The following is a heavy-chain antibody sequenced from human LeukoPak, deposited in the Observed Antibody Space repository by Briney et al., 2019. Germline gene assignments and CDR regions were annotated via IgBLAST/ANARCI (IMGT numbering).Heavy chain of an antibody. D-gene: IGHD3-3*01. J-gene: IGHJ3*02. CDR2: INPNSGGT. Sequence: ASVKVSCKASGYTFTGYYVHWVRQAPGQGLEWMGWINPNSGGTNYAQKFQGGVTMTRDTSISTAYMELSRLRSDDTAVYYCAGLTYYDFWSGYNYAFDIWGQGTMVTVSS. CDR1: GYTFTGYY. V-gene: IGHV1-2*02. CDR3: AGLTYYDFWSGYNYAFDI.